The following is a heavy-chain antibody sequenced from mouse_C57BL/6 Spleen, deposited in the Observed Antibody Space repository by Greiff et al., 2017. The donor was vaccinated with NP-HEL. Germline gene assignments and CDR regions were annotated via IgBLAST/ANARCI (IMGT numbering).Heavy chain of an antibody. D-gene: IGHD1-1*01. J-gene: IGHJ2*01. CDR3: AREGFGTVVAFDY. CDR1: GFTFSSYA. V-gene: IGHV5-4*01. CDR2: ISDGGSYT. Sequence: DVMLVESGGGLVKPGGSLKLSCAASGFTFSSYAMSWVRQTPEKRLEWVATISDGGSYTYYPDNVKGRFTISRDNAKNNLYLQMSHLKSEDTAMYYCAREGFGTVVAFDYWGQGTTLTVSS.